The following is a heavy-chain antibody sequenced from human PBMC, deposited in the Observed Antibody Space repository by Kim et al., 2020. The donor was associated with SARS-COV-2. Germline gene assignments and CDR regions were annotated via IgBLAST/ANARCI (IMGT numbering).Heavy chain of an antibody. V-gene: IGHV2-5*01. CDR3: AHRAAAYDAFDI. Sequence: RSTPYLKSRLTITKDTSKNQVVLTMTNMDPVDTATYYCAHRAAAYDAFDIWGQGTMVTVSS. J-gene: IGHJ3*02. D-gene: IGHD6-13*01.